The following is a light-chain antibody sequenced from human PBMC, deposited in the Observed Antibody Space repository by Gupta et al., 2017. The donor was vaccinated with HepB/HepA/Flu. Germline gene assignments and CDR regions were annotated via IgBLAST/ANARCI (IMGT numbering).Light chain of an antibody. J-gene: IGLJ1*01. CDR2: DDS. V-gene: IGLV3-21*03. CDR1: NIGSKI. CDR3: QVWDSSSDHHV. Sequence: YVLTHPPPVYMAPGKTARITRGGNNIGSKIVPWYQQKPGQAPVLVVYDDSDRPSGIPERFSGSNSGNTATLTISRVEAGDEADYYCQVWDSSSDHHVFGTGTKFTVL.